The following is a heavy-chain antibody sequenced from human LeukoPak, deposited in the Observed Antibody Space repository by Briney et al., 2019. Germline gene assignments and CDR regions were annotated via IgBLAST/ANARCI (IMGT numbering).Heavy chain of an antibody. J-gene: IGHJ3*02. Sequence: GGSLRLSCAASGFTFSSYGMHWVRQAPGKGLEWAAFIRYDGSNKYYADSVKGRFTISRDNSKNTLYLQMNSLRAEDTAVYYCAKEYDILTGYYAFDIWGQGTMVTVSS. CDR3: AKEYDILTGYYAFDI. V-gene: IGHV3-30*02. D-gene: IGHD3-9*01. CDR1: GFTFSSYG. CDR2: IRYDGSNK.